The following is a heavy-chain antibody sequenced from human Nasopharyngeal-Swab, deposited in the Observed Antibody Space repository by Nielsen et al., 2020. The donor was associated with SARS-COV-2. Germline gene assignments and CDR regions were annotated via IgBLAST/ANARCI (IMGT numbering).Heavy chain of an antibody. D-gene: IGHD2-2*01. Sequence: WVRQAPGKGLEWKGWINTNTGNPTYAQGFTGRFVFSLDTSVSTAYLQISSLKAEDTAVYYCAREGHYCSSTSCAYFDYWGQGTLVTVSS. CDR2: INTNTGNP. J-gene: IGHJ4*02. CDR3: AREGHYCSSTSCAYFDY. V-gene: IGHV7-4-1*02.